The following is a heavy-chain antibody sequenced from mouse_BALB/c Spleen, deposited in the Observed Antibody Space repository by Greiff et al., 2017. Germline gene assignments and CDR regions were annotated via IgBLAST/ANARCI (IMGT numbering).Heavy chain of an antibody. V-gene: IGHV1-69*02. CDR3: TRTPTVPYAMDY. J-gene: IGHJ4*01. CDR1: GYTFTSYW. D-gene: IGHD4-1*02. CDR2: IYPSDSYT. Sequence: VQLQQPGAELVRPGASVKLSCKASGYTFTSYWINWVKQRPGQGLEWIGNIYPSDSYTNYNQKFKDKATLTVDKSSSTAYMQLSSPTSEDSAVYYCTRTPTVPYAMDYWGQGTSVTVSS.